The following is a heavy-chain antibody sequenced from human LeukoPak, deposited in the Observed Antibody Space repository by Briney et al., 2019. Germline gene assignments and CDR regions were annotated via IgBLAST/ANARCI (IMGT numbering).Heavy chain of an antibody. J-gene: IGHJ4*02. CDR2: IYYSGST. Sequence: SETLSLTCTVSGGSISSSSYYWGWIRQPPGKGLEWIGSIYYSGSTYYNPSLKSRVTISVDTSKNQFSLKLSSVTAADTAVHYCAREGSTSCYHYWGQGTLVTVSS. CDR3: AREGSTSCYHY. CDR1: GGSISSSSYY. D-gene: IGHD2-2*01. V-gene: IGHV4-39*07.